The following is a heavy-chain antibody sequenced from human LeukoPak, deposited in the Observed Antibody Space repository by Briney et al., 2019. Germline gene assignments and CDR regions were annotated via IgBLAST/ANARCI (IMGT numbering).Heavy chain of an antibody. CDR2: ISSSTI. CDR1: GFTFSSYS. Sequence: GGSLRLSCAASGFTFSSYSMNWVRQAPGKGLEWVSYISSSTIYYADSVKGRFTISRDNAKNSLYLQTNSLRAEDTAVYYCAREKWLRYYMDVWGKGTTVTVSS. CDR3: AREKWLRYYMDV. J-gene: IGHJ6*03. V-gene: IGHV3-48*01. D-gene: IGHD5-12*01.